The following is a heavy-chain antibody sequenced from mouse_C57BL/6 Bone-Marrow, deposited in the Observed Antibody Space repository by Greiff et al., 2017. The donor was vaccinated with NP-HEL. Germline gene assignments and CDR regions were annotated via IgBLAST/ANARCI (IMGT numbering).Heavy chain of an antibody. J-gene: IGHJ4*01. V-gene: IGHV5-12*01. CDR2: ISNGGGST. CDR3: ARWDYYGSSSHYYAMDY. CDR1: GFTFSDYY. D-gene: IGHD1-1*01. Sequence: EVQVVESGGGLVQPGGSLKLSCAASGFTFSDYYMYWVRQTPEKRLEWVAYISNGGGSTYYPDTVKGRFTISRDNAKNTLYLQMSRLKSEDTAMYYCARWDYYGSSSHYYAMDYWGQGTSVTVSS.